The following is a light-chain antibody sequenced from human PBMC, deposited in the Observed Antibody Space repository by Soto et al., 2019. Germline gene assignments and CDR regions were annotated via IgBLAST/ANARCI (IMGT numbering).Light chain of an antibody. CDR1: QSISSY. J-gene: IGKJ3*01. CDR2: VAS. Sequence: DIQMTQSPSSLSASVGDRVTITCRASQSISSYLHWYQQKPGKAPNLLIYVASSLQSGVPSRFSGSGSGTDFTLTISSLQPEDFATYYCQQSYSTPFTVGPGTKVDIK. V-gene: IGKV1-39*01. CDR3: QQSYSTPFT.